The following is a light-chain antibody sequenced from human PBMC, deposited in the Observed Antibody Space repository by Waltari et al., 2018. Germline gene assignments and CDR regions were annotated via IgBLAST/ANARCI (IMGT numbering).Light chain of an antibody. Sequence: IQLTQSPSSLSASVGARVSITCRASQAISESLAWYQQTPGKAPKLLISGASTLQRGVPSRFSGSGSGTDFTLSISSLQPEDFATYFCQQLNSFPLTFGGGTKVEIK. CDR2: GAS. CDR1: QAISES. J-gene: IGKJ4*01. V-gene: IGKV1-9*01. CDR3: QQLNSFPLT.